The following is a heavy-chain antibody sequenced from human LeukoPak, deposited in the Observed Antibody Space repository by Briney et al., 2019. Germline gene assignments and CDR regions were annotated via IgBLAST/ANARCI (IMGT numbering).Heavy chain of an antibody. J-gene: IGHJ4*02. CDR2: ISPSGRSI. CDR3: ASFRTGYSYYFDY. Sequence: GESLRLSCAASGFSFSDYSMNWVRRTPGRGLEWVSSISPSGRSISYADSVKGRFAISRDNAKNSLYLQMSSLRAEDTAVYYCASFRTGYSYYFDYWGQGILVTVSS. CDR1: GFSFSDYS. V-gene: IGHV3-21*01. D-gene: IGHD3/OR15-3a*01.